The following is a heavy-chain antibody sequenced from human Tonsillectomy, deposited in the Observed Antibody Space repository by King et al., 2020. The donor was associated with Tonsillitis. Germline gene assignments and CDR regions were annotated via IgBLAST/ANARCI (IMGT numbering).Heavy chain of an antibody. V-gene: IGHV3-23*04. J-gene: IGHJ4*02. CDR3: AKGGRYYYGSGSYLYYFDY. D-gene: IGHD3-10*01. CDR1: GFIFNSYA. Sequence: VQLVESGGGLVQPGGSLRLSCAASGFIFNSYAMSWVRQAPGKGLEWVSAISGSGGSTYYAASVKGRFTISRDNSRNTLYLQMNSLRAEDTAVYYCAKGGRYYYGSGSYLYYFDYWGQGTLVTVSS. CDR2: ISGSGGST.